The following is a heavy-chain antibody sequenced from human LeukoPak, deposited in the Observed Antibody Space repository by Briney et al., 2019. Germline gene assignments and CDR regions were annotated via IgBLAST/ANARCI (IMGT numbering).Heavy chain of an antibody. V-gene: IGHV1-18*01. J-gene: IGHJ3*02. CDR1: GYTFRDYG. Sequence: ASVKVSCKASGYTFRDYGISWVRQAPGQGLEWMGWTSPYNANTNYAQKLQGRVTMTTDAPTSTAYMELRSLRSDDTAVYYCARSISMVRGAIRDAFDIWGQGTMVTVSS. D-gene: IGHD3-10*01. CDR3: ARSISMVRGAIRDAFDI. CDR2: TSPYNANT.